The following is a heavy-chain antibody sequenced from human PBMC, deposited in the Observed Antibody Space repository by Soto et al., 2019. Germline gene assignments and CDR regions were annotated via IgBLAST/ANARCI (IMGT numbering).Heavy chain of an antibody. CDR2: INPSGGST. J-gene: IGHJ4*02. CDR3: ARASSGYYSYFDY. CDR1: GYTFTSYY. D-gene: IGHD3-22*01. V-gene: IGHV1-46*01. Sequence: QVQLVQSGAEVKKPGASVKVSCKASGYTFTSYYMHWVRQAPGQGLEWMGIINPSGGSTSYAQKFQGRVTMTRDTSTSTVYMDLGSLSSEDTAVYYCARASSGYYSYFDYWGQGTLVTVSS.